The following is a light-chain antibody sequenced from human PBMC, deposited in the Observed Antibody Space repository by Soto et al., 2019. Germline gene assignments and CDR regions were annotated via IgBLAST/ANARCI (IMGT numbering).Light chain of an antibody. J-gene: IGLJ1*01. Sequence: QSVLTQPPPVSAAPGQKVTMSCSGSRSNIGNNYVSWHQQLPGTAPKLLIYEDDKRPSGIPDRFPGSKSGTSATLGITGLQTGDEADYYCGTWDSSLSIFVFGSGTKVTVL. V-gene: IGLV1-51*02. CDR2: EDD. CDR1: RSNIGNNY. CDR3: GTWDSSLSIFV.